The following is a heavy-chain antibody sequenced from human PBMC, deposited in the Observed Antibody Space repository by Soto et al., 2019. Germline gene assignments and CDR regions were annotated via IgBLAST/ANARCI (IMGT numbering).Heavy chain of an antibody. CDR3: SRFIMVGGWFDPNYYHGMDV. Sequence: ASLKFSCETSGYSFSNYGINWVRQAPGQGLEWMGWISGYNGNTNYSQTVQGRVTMTTDTSTGTVYMELRSLKSDDTAIYYCSRFIMVGGWFDPNYYHGMDVWGQGTTVTVSS. J-gene: IGHJ6*02. V-gene: IGHV1-18*01. CDR2: ISGYNGNT. D-gene: IGHD6-19*01. CDR1: GYSFSNYG.